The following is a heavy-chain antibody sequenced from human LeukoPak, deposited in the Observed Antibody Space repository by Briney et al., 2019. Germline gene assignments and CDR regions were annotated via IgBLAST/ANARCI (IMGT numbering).Heavy chain of an antibody. Sequence: SETLSLTCAVYGGSFSGYYWSWIRQPPGKGLEWIGEINHSGSTNYNPSLKSRVTISVDTSKNQFSLKLSSVTAADTAVYYSARSWYCSSTSCYAIDYWGQGTLVTVSS. CDR3: ARSWYCSSTSCYAIDY. CDR1: GGSFSGYY. V-gene: IGHV4-34*01. D-gene: IGHD2-2*01. CDR2: INHSGST. J-gene: IGHJ4*02.